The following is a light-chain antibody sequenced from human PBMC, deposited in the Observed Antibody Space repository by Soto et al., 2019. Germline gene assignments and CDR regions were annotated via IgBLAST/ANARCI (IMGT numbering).Light chain of an antibody. Sequence: QSALTQPASVSGSPGQSITISCTGTRRDIGGYNYVAWYQQHPGKAPKLLIYEVSNRPSGVSNRFSGSKSGSTASLTISGLQAEDEADFYCTSYTGSNTWVFGGGTKLTVL. CDR2: EVS. CDR3: TSYTGSNTWV. J-gene: IGLJ3*02. CDR1: RRDIGGYNY. V-gene: IGLV2-14*01.